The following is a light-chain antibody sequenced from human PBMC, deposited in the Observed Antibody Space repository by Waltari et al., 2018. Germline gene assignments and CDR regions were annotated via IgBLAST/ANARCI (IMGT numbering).Light chain of an antibody. CDR2: EVT. CDR3: CSYAGSGTLDVV. CDR1: SIVFGSFNL. J-gene: IGLJ2*01. V-gene: IGLV2-23*02. Sequence: HSPLTQPPPVSGSPGQSIPIPCTGASIVFGSFNLFSWYHQPPGKAPKVRMYEVTKRPSGVSDRFSGSRSGNTASLTISGLQPEDEADYYCCSYAGSGTLDVVFGGGTKLTVL.